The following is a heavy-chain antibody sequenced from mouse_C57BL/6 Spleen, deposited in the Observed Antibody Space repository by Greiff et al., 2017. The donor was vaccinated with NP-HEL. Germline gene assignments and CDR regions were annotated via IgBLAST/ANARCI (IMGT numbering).Heavy chain of an antibody. CDR2: IWTGGGT. J-gene: IGHJ1*03. Sequence: VKLMESGPGLVAPSQSLSITCTVSGFSLTSYAISWVRQPPGKGLEWLGVIWTGGGTNYNSALKSRLSISKDNSKSQVFLKMNSLRTDDTARYYCARNRDYYGSSHWYFDVWGTGTTVTVSS. CDR3: ARNRDYYGSSHWYFDV. CDR1: GFSLTSYA. D-gene: IGHD1-1*01. V-gene: IGHV2-9-1*01.